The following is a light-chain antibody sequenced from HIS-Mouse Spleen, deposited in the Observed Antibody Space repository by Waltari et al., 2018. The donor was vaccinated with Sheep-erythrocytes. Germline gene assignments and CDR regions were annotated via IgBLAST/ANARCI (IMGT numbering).Light chain of an antibody. V-gene: IGLV2-23*01. J-gene: IGLJ3*02. CDR2: EGS. Sequence: QSALTQPASVSGSPGQSITLSCTGTSRDVGSYNLVSWYQQHPGKAPKLMLYEGSKRPSGVSNRFSGSKSGNTASLTISGLQAEDEADYYCCSYAGSSTPWVFGGGTKLTVL. CDR3: CSYAGSSTPWV. CDR1: SRDVGSYNL.